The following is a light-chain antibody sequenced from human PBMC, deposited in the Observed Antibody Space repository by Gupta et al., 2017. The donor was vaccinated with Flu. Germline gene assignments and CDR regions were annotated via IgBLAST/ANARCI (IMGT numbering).Light chain of an antibody. V-gene: IGKV1-5*03. CDR3: QQYIEFST. CDR2: KAT. CDR1: EDVNYW. Sequence: DIQMTQSPSTLSASVGDRVSITCRASEDVNYWLAWYLQKPRKAPKLLIYKATTLDSGVPSRFSGSGSGTEFTLTISSLQPDDFGTYYWQQYIEFSTFGQGTKVEIK. J-gene: IGKJ2*01.